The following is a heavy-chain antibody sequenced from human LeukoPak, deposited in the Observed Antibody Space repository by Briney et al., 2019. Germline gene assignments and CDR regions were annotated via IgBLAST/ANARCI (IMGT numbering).Heavy chain of an antibody. CDR3: ASAHPITVGYYFDY. CDR1: GGSFSGYY. V-gene: IGHV4-34*01. Sequence: PETLSLTCAVYGGSFSGYYWSWIRQPPGKGLEWIGEINHSGSTNYNPSLKSRVTISVDTSKNQFSLKLSSVTAADTAVYYCASAHPITVGYYFDYWGQGTLVTVSS. J-gene: IGHJ4*02. D-gene: IGHD2-15*01. CDR2: INHSGST.